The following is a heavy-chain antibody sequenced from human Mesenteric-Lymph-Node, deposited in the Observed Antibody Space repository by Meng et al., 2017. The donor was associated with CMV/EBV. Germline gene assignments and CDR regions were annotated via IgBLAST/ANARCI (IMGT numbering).Heavy chain of an antibody. V-gene: IGHV4-61*05. CDR2: IYYNGET. CDR1: GGSITSSSYY. D-gene: IGHD1-20*01. Sequence: GSLRLSCTVSGGSITSSSYYWGWIRQPPGDGLEYIGNIYYNGETNYNPSLKSRVTISVDTSKNHFSLKLYSVTAADRAVYYCARAPGPLSGIMSPYNWFDPWGQGTLVTVSS. J-gene: IGHJ5*02. CDR3: ARAPGPLSGIMSPYNWFDP.